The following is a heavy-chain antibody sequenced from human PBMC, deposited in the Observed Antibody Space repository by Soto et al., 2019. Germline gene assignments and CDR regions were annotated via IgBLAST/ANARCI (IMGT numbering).Heavy chain of an antibody. CDR1: GGSISSADSY. CDR3: ARVPPYSSGFGGFDS. Sequence: QVQLQESGPGLVKPSQTLSLTCTVSGGSISSADSYWSWIRQPPGKGLEWIGYIYYSGSTYYNPSLNGRLTISLDTSKNQFGLRLSAVTDADTAVYYCARVPPYSSGFGGFDSWGQGTLATVSS. D-gene: IGHD6-19*01. V-gene: IGHV4-30-4*01. CDR2: IYYSGST. J-gene: IGHJ4*02.